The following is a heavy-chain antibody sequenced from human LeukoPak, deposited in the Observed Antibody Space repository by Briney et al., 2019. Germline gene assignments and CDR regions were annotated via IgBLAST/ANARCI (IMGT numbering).Heavy chain of an antibody. D-gene: IGHD3-16*01. Sequence: SETLSLTCTVSGDSVSSYYWSRLRQPPGKGLEWIGYIFYSGGTNYNPSLKSRVTISVDTSKNQFSLKLSSVTAADTAVYYCAREWPGGHYFDYWGQGTLVTVSS. CDR1: GDSVSSYY. J-gene: IGHJ4*02. V-gene: IGHV4-59*02. CDR3: AREWPGGHYFDY. CDR2: IFYSGGT.